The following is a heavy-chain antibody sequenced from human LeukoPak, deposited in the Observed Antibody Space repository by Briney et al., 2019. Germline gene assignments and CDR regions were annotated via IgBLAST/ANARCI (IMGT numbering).Heavy chain of an antibody. CDR1: GFTFSSYA. J-gene: IGHJ4*02. Sequence: PGGSLRLSCAASGFTFSSYAMHWVRQAPGKGLECVSAISSNGGSTYYANSVKGRFTISRDNSKNTLYLQMGSLRAEDMAVYYCARTPSGSYVDYWGQGTLVTVSS. V-gene: IGHV3-64*01. D-gene: IGHD1-26*01. CDR2: ISSNGGST. CDR3: ARTPSGSYVDY.